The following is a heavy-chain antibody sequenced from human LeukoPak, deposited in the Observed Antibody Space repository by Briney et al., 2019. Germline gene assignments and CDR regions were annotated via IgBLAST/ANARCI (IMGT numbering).Heavy chain of an antibody. CDR3: AKSKSPYPMDYIFDF. CDR2: ISYDGSNK. CDR1: GFTFSNYG. Sequence: GGSLRLSCAASGFTFSNYGMHWVRQAPGKGLEWVAVISYDGSNKYYADSVKGRFTISRDNSKNTLYLQMNSLRADDAAVYYCAKSKSPYPMDYIFDFWGQGTLVTVSS. D-gene: IGHD4-11*01. J-gene: IGHJ4*02. V-gene: IGHV3-30*19.